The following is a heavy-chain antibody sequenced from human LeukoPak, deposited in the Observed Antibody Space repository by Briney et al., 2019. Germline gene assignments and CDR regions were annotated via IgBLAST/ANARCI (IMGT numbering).Heavy chain of an antibody. D-gene: IGHD6-19*01. CDR2: ISSSGSTI. J-gene: IGHJ4*02. Sequence: GGSLRLSCAASGFTFSSYEMNWVRQAPGKGLEWVSYISSSGSTIYYADSVKGRFTISRDNAKNSLYLQMNSLRAEGTAVYYCARGKSNSSGRYWGQGTLVTVSS. CDR3: ARGKSNSSGRY. CDR1: GFTFSSYE. V-gene: IGHV3-48*03.